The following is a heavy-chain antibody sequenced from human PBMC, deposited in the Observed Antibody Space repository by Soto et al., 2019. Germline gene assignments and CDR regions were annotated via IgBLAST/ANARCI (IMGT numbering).Heavy chain of an antibody. CDR1: GFTFSSYA. J-gene: IGHJ5*02. D-gene: IGHD3-3*01. CDR3: AKGSITIFGVDISAAGDNWFDP. V-gene: IGHV3-23*01. Sequence: EVQLLESGGGLVQPGGSLRLSCAASGFTFSSYAMSWVRQAPGKGLEWVSAISGSGGSTYYADSVKGRFTISRDNSKNTLYLQMNSLRAEDTAVYYCAKGSITIFGVDISAAGDNWFDPWGQGTLVTVSS. CDR2: ISGSGGST.